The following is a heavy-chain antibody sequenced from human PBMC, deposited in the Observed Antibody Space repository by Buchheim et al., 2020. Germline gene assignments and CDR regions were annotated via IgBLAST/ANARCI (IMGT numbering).Heavy chain of an antibody. CDR2: ISHSGST. J-gene: IGHJ5*02. Sequence: QVQLQQWGAGLLKPSETLSLTCAVYGGSFSGYYWSWIRQPPGKGLEWIGEISHSGSTNYNPSLKSRVTISVDTSKNQFSLKLSSVTAADTAVYYCARGRYSSSWYYSYWFDPWGQGTL. CDR3: ARGRYSSSWYYSYWFDP. D-gene: IGHD6-13*01. V-gene: IGHV4-34*01. CDR1: GGSFSGYY.